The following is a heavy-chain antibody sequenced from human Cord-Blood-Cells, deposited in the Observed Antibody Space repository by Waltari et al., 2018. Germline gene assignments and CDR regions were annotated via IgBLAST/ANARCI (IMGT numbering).Heavy chain of an antibody. Sequence: QVQLQQWGAGLLKPSETLSLTCAVYGGSFSGYYWSWIRQPPGKGLEWIGEINHSGSTNYNPSLKSRVTISVDTSKNQFSLKLSSVTAADTAVYYCARGVPTGTTDYWGQGTLVTVSS. CDR2: INHSGST. J-gene: IGHJ4*02. CDR1: GGSFSGYY. D-gene: IGHD1-7*01. V-gene: IGHV4-34*01. CDR3: ARGVPTGTTDY.